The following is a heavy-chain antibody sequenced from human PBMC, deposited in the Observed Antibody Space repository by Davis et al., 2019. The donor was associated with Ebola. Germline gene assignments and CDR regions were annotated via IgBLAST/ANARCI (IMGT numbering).Heavy chain of an antibody. J-gene: IGHJ5*02. D-gene: IGHD1-26*01. Sequence: MPSETLSLTCTVSGGSISSGDYYWSWIRQPPGKGLEWIGYIYYSGSTYYNPSLKSRVTISVDTSKNQFSLKLSSVTAADTAVYYCARVVGATTSWFDPWGQGTLVTVSS. CDR1: GGSISSGDYY. V-gene: IGHV4-30-4*01. CDR2: IYYSGST. CDR3: ARVVGATTSWFDP.